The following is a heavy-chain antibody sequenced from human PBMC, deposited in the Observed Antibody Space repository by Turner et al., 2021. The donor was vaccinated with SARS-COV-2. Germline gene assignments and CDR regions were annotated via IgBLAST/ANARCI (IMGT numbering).Heavy chain of an antibody. V-gene: IGHV3-21*01. Sequence: EVQLVESGGGLVQPGRSLRLSCAASGFTFSSYSMNWVRQAPGKGLEWVSFISSSSSYIYYADSVKGRFTISRDNAKNSLYLQMNSLRAEDTAVYYCARELAGRFGGATEIDYWGQGTLVTVSS. CDR2: ISSSSSYI. CDR1: GFTFSSYS. D-gene: IGHD1-26*01. CDR3: ARELAGRFGGATEIDY. J-gene: IGHJ4*02.